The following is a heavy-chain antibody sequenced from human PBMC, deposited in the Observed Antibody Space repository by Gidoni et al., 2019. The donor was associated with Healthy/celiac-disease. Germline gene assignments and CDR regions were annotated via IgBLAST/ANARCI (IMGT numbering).Heavy chain of an antibody. D-gene: IGHD6-19*01. CDR3: ARRIAVAGRGRFDY. Sequence: QLQLQESGPGLVKPSETLSLTCPVSGGSIRSSSYYWGWIRQPPGKGLEWIGSIYYSGSTYYNPSLKSRVTISGDTSKNQFSLKLSSVTAADTAVYYCARRIAVAGRGRFDYWGQGTLVTVSS. V-gene: IGHV4-39*01. CDR1: GGSIRSSSYY. J-gene: IGHJ4*02. CDR2: IYYSGST.